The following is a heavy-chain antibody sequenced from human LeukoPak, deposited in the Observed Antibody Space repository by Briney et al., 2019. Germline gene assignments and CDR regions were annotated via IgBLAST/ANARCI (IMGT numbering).Heavy chain of an antibody. CDR2: ISYIGST. D-gene: IGHD4-17*01. V-gene: IGHV4-59*11. Sequence: SETLSLTCAVSDDSFSSHYWTWIRQPPGKGLEWIGYISYIGSTNYNPSLKSRVTISIDTSKNQFSLQLTSVTAADTAVYYCARDLVTVTKGFDIWGQGTWSASLQ. J-gene: IGHJ3*02. CDR3: ARDLVTVTKGFDI. CDR1: DDSFSSHY.